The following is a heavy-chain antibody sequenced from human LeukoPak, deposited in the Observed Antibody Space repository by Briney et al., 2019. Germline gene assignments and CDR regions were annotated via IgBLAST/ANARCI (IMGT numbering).Heavy chain of an antibody. CDR3: AKLPPYSSGWPPDY. D-gene: IGHD6-19*01. CDR1: GFTFSSYA. Sequence: GGSLRLSCAASGFTFSSYAMSWGRPAPGEGLGGGSAISGSGGSTYYADSVKGRFTISRDNSKNTLYLQMNSLRAEDTAVYYCAKLPPYSSGWPPDYWGQGTLVTVSS. CDR2: ISGSGGST. V-gene: IGHV3-23*01. J-gene: IGHJ4*02.